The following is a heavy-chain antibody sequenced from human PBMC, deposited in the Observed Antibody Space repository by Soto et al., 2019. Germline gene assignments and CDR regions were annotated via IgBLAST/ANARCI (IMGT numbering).Heavy chain of an antibody. CDR2: LKQDGSET. D-gene: IGHD1-26*01. CDR1: GFTFSAYW. Sequence: EVQLVESGGGLVQPGGSLRLSCAASGFTFSAYWMTWVRQAPGKGLEWVAILKQDGSETYYVDSVKGRFTISRGIAKNSLYLRMNSLRADDTAIYYCARARTGSYFRPYYFDYWGQGTLVAVSS. J-gene: IGHJ4*02. CDR3: ARARTGSYFRPYYFDY. V-gene: IGHV3-7*01.